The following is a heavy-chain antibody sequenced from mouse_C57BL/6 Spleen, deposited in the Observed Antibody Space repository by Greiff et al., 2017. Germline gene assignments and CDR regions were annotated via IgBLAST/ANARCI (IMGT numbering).Heavy chain of an antibody. CDR3: ANNYRSPYCDV. CDR1: GFSLTSYG. Sequence: QVQLKESGPGLVQPSQSLSITCTVSGFSLTSYGVHWVRQSPGKGLEWLGVIWRGGGTDYSAAFMSRLIITKCNSKSQVFFKMNSLRADDTAIYYCANNYRSPYCDVWRTGTTVTVSS. J-gene: IGHJ1*03. V-gene: IGHV2-5*01. D-gene: IGHD1-1*01. CDR2: IWRGGGT.